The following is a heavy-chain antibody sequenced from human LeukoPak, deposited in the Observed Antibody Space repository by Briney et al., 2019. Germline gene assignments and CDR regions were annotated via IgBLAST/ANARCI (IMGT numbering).Heavy chain of an antibody. CDR1: GGSISSYY. CDR2: IYYSGST. J-gene: IGHJ5*02. V-gene: IGHV4-59*01. D-gene: IGHD6-13*01. CDR3: ARDIAAAVGGYNWFDP. Sequence: SETLSLTCTASGGSISSYYWSWIRQPPGKGLEWIGYIYYSGSTNYNPSLKSRVTISVDTSKNQFSLKLSSVTAADTAVYYCARDIAAAVGGYNWFDPWGQGTLVTVSS.